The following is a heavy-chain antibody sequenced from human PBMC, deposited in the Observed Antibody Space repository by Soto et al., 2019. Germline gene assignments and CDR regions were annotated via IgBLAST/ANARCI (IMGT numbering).Heavy chain of an antibody. J-gene: IGHJ5*01. CDR1: GGSITFGCHI. V-gene: IGHV4-39*01. D-gene: IGHD3-3*01. Sequence: PSDTLSLTYVVSGGSITFGCHIGGWTRQPPGELLELIGSMFSSGDTYYNPSLMNRVTISSDTSKNHFSLKVNSVTAADTAVYYCARHRRFTPVDWSGYSKTWFDPWGQG. CDR3: ARHRRFTPVDWSGYSKTWFDP. CDR2: MFSSGDT.